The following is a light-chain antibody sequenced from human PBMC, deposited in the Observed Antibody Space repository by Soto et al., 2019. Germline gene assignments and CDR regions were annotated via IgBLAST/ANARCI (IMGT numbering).Light chain of an antibody. CDR3: QQVDSYPRT. Sequence: DIQVTQSPSTLSASVGDRVTVTCRASQGIGTYLVWYQQKSGKAPTVLIYASSTLQTGVPSRFSGSGSGTDFSLTISSLHPEDVATYYCQQVDSYPRTFGQGTKVDIK. V-gene: IGKV1-9*01. CDR2: ASS. CDR1: QGIGTY. J-gene: IGKJ1*01.